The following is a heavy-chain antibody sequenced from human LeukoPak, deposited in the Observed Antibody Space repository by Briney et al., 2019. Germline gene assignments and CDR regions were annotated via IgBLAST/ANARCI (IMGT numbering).Heavy chain of an antibody. Sequence: PGGSLRLSCAASGFTFSSYWMSWVRQAPGKGLEWVANIKQDGSEKYYVDSEKGRFTISRDNAKNSLYLQMNSLRAEDTAVYYCARDPMVRGGLFDYWGQGTLVTVSS. D-gene: IGHD3-10*01. CDR3: ARDPMVRGGLFDY. J-gene: IGHJ4*02. CDR1: GFTFSSYW. V-gene: IGHV3-7*01. CDR2: IKQDGSEK.